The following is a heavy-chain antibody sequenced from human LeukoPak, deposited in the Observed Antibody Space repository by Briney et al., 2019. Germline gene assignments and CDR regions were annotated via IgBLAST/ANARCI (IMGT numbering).Heavy chain of an antibody. CDR3: ARPITMVRGVITAGSDY. Sequence: GGSLRLSCAASGFTFSSYAMSWVRQAPGKGLEWVSAISGSGGSTYYADSVKGRFTISRDNSKNTLYLQMNSLRAEDTAVYYCARPITMVRGVITAGSDYWGQGTLVTVSS. CDR1: GFTFSSYA. V-gene: IGHV3-23*01. CDR2: ISGSGGST. D-gene: IGHD3-10*01. J-gene: IGHJ4*02.